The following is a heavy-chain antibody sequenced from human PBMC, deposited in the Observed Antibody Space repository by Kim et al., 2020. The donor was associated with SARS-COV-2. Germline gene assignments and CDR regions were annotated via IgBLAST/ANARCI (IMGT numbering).Heavy chain of an antibody. Sequence: ASVKVSCKASGYTFTSYYMHWVRQAPGQGLEWMGIINSSGGSTSYAQKFQGRVTMTRDTSTSTVYMELSSLRSEDTAVYYCAREGSDYYDSSGHQSTNYCDYWGQGTLVTVSS. CDR2: INSSGGST. CDR1: GYTFTSYY. CDR3: AREGSDYYDSSGHQSTNYCDY. J-gene: IGHJ4*02. D-gene: IGHD3-22*01. V-gene: IGHV1-46*01.